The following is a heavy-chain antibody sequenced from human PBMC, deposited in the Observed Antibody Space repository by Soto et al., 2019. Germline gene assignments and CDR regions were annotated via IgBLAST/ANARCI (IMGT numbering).Heavy chain of an antibody. Sequence: GGSLRLSCAASGFTVSSNYMSWVRQAPGKGLEWVSVIYSGGSTYYADSVKGRFTISRDNSKNTLYLQMNSLRAEDTAVYYCARVELLLDAFDIWGQGTMVTVSS. CDR2: IYSGGST. CDR3: ARVELLLDAFDI. V-gene: IGHV3-66*01. J-gene: IGHJ3*02. D-gene: IGHD2-21*02. CDR1: GFTVSSNY.